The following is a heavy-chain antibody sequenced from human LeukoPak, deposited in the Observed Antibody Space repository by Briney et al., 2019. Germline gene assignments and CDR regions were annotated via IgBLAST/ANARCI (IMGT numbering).Heavy chain of an antibody. CDR1: GFTFNDYA. J-gene: IGHJ4*02. V-gene: IGHV3-30-3*01. CDR3: ARDTPTHY. D-gene: IGHD4-17*01. CDR2: ISYDGSNK. Sequence: GGSLRLSCAASGFTFNDYAMNWVRQAPGKGLEWVAVISYDGSNKYYADSVKGRFTISRDNSKNTLYLQMNSLRAEDTAVYYCARDTPTHYWGQGTLVTVSS.